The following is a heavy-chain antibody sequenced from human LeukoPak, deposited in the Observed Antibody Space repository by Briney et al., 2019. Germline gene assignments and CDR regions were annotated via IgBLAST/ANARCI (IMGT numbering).Heavy chain of an antibody. CDR1: GGSISSGGYY. CDR3: ARARKSGGSCYMDY. J-gene: IGHJ4*02. V-gene: IGHV4-30-2*01. CDR2: IYHSGST. Sequence: SETLSLTCTVSGGSISSGGYYWSWIRQPPGKGLEWIGYIYHSGSTYYNPSLKSRVTISVDTSKNQFSLKLSSVTAADTAVYYCARARKSGGSCYMDYWGQGTLVTVSS. D-gene: IGHD2-15*01.